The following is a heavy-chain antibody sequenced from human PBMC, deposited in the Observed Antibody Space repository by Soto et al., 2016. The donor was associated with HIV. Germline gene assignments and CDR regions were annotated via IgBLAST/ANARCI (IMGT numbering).Heavy chain of an antibody. CDR1: GGSISSGGFY. CDR3: AREGSQGYYDSSGYSPMAFDX. D-gene: IGHD3-22*01. V-gene: IGHV4-31*03. Sequence: QVQLQESGPGLVEPSQTLSLTCTVSGGSISSGGFYWSWIRQHPGKGLEWIGYIYYSGNTYYNPSLKSRITISVDTSKNQFSLKLSSVTAADTAVYYCAREGSQGYYDSSGYSPMAFDXWGQGTMVTVSS. J-gene: IGHJ3*02. CDR2: IYYSGNT.